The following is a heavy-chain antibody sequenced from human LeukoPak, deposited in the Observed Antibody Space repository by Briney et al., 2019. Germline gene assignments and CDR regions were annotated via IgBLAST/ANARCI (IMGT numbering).Heavy chain of an antibody. D-gene: IGHD6-13*01. CDR2: IYYSGST. CDR1: GGSISSSSYY. J-gene: IGHJ4*02. V-gene: IGHV4-39*07. Sequence: SEPLSLTCTVSGGSISSSSYYWGWIRQHPGKGLEWIGSIYYSGSTYYNPSLKSRVTISVDTSKNQFSLKLSSVTAADTAVYYCARDGLRGGSAAAGIHWGQGTLVTVSS. CDR3: ARDGLRGGSAAAGIH.